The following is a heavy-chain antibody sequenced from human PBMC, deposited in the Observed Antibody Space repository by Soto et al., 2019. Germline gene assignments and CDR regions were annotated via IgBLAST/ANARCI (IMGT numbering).Heavy chain of an antibody. V-gene: IGHV3-33*01. CDR1: GFTFSSYG. CDR3: ARDLSLGWIKLRYYYYYGMDV. CDR2: IWYDGSNK. D-gene: IGHD5-18*01. J-gene: IGHJ6*02. Sequence: PGGSLRLSCAASGFTFSSYGMHWVRQAPGKGLAWVAVIWYDGSNKYYADSVKGRFTISRDNSKNTLYLQMNSLRAEDTAVYYCARDLSLGWIKLRYYYYYGMDVWGQGTTVTVSS.